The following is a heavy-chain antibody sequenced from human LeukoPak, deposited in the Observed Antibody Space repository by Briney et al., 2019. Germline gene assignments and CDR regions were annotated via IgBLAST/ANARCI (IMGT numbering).Heavy chain of an antibody. CDR2: INPDGSVG. D-gene: IGHD1-26*01. CDR1: GFRFSDYW. J-gene: IGHJ4*02. CDR3: ARATYSHTTWHY. Sequence: GGSLRLSCAASGFRFSDYWMRWVRQAPGKGLEWVASINPDGSVGKYVDSVEGRFTISRDNAKNSLYLQMNTLRAEDTALYYCARATYSHTTWHYWGQGTLVTVSS. V-gene: IGHV3-7*01.